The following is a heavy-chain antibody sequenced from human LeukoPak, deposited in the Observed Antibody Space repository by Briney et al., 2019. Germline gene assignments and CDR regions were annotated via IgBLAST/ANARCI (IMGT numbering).Heavy chain of an antibody. J-gene: IGHJ3*02. Sequence: ASVKVSCKASGYTFTSYYMHWVRQAPGQGLEWMGIINPSGGSTSYAQKFQGRVTMTRDTSTSTVYMELSSLRSEDTAVDYCARGGGPFSSSWETLDAFDIWGQGTMVTVSS. V-gene: IGHV1-46*01. CDR2: INPSGGST. CDR3: ARGGGPFSSSWETLDAFDI. CDR1: GYTFTSYY. D-gene: IGHD6-13*01.